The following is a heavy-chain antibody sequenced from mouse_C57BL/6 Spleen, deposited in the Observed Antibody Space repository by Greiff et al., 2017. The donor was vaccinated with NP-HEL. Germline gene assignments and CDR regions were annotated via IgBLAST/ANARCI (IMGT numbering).Heavy chain of an antibody. J-gene: IGHJ2*01. CDR2: INPGSGGT. Sequence: LVESGAELVRPGTSVKVSCKASGYAFTNYLIEWVKQRPGQGLAWIGVINPGSGGTNYNEKFKGTATLTADKSSSTAYMQLSSLTSEDSAVYFCARNRDGGDYFDYWGQGTTLTVSS. V-gene: IGHV1-54*01. CDR3: ARNRDGGDYFDY. CDR1: GYAFTNYL. D-gene: IGHD4-1*01.